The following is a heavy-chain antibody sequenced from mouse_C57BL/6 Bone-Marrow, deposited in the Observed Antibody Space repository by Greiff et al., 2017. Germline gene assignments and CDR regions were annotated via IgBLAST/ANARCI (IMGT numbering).Heavy chain of an antibody. J-gene: IGHJ4*01. CDR1: GFSFNTYA. CDR2: IRSKSNNYAT. Sequence: EAGGGLVQPKGSLKLSCAASGFSFNTYAMNWVRQAPGKGLEWVARIRSKSNNYATYYADSVKDRFTISRDDSESMLYLQMNNLKTEDTAMYYCVRHSYYGSSPYAMDYWGQGTSVTVSS. CDR3: VRHSYYGSSPYAMDY. D-gene: IGHD1-1*01. V-gene: IGHV10-1*01.